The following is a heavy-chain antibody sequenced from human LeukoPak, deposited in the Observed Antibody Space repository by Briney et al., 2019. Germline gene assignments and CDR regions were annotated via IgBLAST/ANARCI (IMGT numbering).Heavy chain of an antibody. CDR2: IYPGDSDV. Sequence: GESLKISCKVSGHSFPTFWIGWVRPMPGKGLEWMGIIYPGDSDVRYSPSFEGQVTISVDRSLTTAYLQWSSLKASDTAMYYCARYSSGSANYYFHEWGQGTLVTVSS. CDR3: ARYSSGSANYYFHE. J-gene: IGHJ4*02. V-gene: IGHV5-51*01. D-gene: IGHD5-12*01. CDR1: GHSFPTFW.